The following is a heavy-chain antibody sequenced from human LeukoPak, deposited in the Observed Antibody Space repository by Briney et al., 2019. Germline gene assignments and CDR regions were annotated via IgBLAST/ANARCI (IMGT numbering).Heavy chain of an antibody. CDR2: IYYSRST. V-gene: IGHV4-59*11. J-gene: IGHJ4*02. Sequence: SETLSLTCTVSGGSISSHYWSWIRQPPGKGLEWIGYIYYSRSTNYNPSLKSRVTISVDTSKNQFSLKLSSVTAADTAVYYCARDNGYIDYWGQGTLVTVSS. D-gene: IGHD2-8*01. CDR3: ARDNGYIDY. CDR1: GGSISSHY.